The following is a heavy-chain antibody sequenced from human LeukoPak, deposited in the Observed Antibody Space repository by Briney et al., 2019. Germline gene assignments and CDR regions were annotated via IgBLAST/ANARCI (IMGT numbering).Heavy chain of an antibody. J-gene: IGHJ5*02. CDR1: GYPFTTWE. CDR3: ARGPRNDP. D-gene: IGHD1-14*01. V-gene: IGHV1-8*01. CDR2: EHPNSGNT. Sequence: ASVKVSCRTSGYPFTTWEINWVRQAAGQGLEGMGCEHPNSGNTAYAQKFQGRVTMTRDTSISTAYMELSGLRSDDTAVYFCARGPRNDPWGQGTLVTVSS.